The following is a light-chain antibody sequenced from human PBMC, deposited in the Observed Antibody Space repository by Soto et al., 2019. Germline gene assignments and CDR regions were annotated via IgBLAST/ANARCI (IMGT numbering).Light chain of an antibody. J-gene: IGKJ5*01. CDR2: DAS. Sequence: LGMTLSADRLSLSPGKSATRSYQVSVKVNSYLAWYQQKPGQAPRLVIYDASSRAPGIPARFSGSVSGTDMTLNIISLESQHSGGSDFHNRRVRSRFTWGQGQRLEI. V-gene: IGKV3-11*01. CDR1: VKVNSY. CDR3: HNRRVRSRFT.